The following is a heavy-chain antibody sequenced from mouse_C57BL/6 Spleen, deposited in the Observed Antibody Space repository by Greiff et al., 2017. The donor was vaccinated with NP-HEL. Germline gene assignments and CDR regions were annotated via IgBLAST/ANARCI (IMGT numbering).Heavy chain of an antibody. Sequence: EVQLQQSGPGLVKPSQSLSLTCSVTGYSITSGYYWNWIRQFPGNKLEWMGYISYDGSNNYNPSLKNRISITRDTSKNQFFLKLNSVTTEDTATYYCARVYYGGYFDYWGQGTTLTVSS. V-gene: IGHV3-6*01. CDR3: ARVYYGGYFDY. J-gene: IGHJ2*01. CDR2: ISYDGSN. D-gene: IGHD1-1*01. CDR1: GYSITSGYY.